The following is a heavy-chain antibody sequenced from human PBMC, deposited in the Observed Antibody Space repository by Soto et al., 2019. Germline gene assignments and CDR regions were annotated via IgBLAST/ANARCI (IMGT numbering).Heavy chain of an antibody. CDR2: IDPSDSYT. CDR1: GYSFTSYW. Sequence: EVQLVQSGAEVKKPGESLRISCKGSGYSFTSYWISWVRQMPGKGLEWMGRIDPSDSYTNYSPSFQGHVTISADKSISTAYLQWSSLKASDTAMYYCARADHSTFLVPNYYYYYGMDVWGQGTTVTVSS. V-gene: IGHV5-10-1*03. D-gene: IGHD3-3*01. CDR3: ARADHSTFLVPNYYYYYGMDV. J-gene: IGHJ6*02.